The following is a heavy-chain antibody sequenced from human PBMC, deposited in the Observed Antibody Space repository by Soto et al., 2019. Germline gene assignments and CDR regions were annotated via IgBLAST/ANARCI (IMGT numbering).Heavy chain of an antibody. CDR1: GFTFSSYS. CDR2: ISSSGSTI. CDR3: ARGGGCSGGSCNFDY. J-gene: IGHJ4*02. V-gene: IGHV3-48*01. Sequence: GGSLRLSCAASGFTFSSYSMNWVRQAPGKGLEWVSYISSSGSTIYYADSVKGRFTISRDNAKNSLYLQMNSLRAEDTAVYYCARGGGCSGGSCNFDYWGQGTLVTVSS. D-gene: IGHD2-15*01.